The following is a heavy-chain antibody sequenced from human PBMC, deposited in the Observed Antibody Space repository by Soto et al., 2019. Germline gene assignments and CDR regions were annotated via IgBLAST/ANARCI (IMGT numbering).Heavy chain of an antibody. V-gene: IGHV3-23*01. CDR3: AKSLGDTWLQSAFAI. J-gene: IGHJ3*02. Sequence: EVQLLESGGGLIQPGGSLRLSCAASGFTFSSYSMSWVRRAPGKGLEWVSGISGTGGSTYYADSVKGRFTISRNNSKNTLYLQMNSLRADDTAIYYCAKSLGDTWLQSAFAIWGLGTMVTVSA. CDR1: GFTFSSYS. D-gene: IGHD3-16*01. CDR2: ISGTGGST.